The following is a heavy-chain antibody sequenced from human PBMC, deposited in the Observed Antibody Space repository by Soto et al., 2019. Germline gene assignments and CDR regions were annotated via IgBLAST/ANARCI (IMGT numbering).Heavy chain of an antibody. Sequence: EVQLLESGGGLVQPGGSLRLSCAASGFTFSSYAMSWVRQAPGKGLEWVSAISGSGGSTYYADSVKGRFTISRDNSKNKMNLQMKSLRAEDTAVYYCAKGRGYCSSTSCYVGSDYWGQGTLVTVSS. CDR1: GFTFSSYA. CDR3: AKGRGYCSSTSCYVGSDY. J-gene: IGHJ4*02. V-gene: IGHV3-23*01. D-gene: IGHD2-2*01. CDR2: ISGSGGST.